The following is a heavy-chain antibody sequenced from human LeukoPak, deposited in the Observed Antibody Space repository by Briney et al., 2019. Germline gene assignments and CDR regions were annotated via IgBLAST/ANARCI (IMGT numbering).Heavy chain of an antibody. Sequence: SETLSLTCTVSGGSINSGSYYWSWIRQPAGKGLEWIGRISSSGSTNYNPSLKSRVTISVDTSKNQFSLKLSSVTAADTAVYFCARGPYSYDSSGAFDIWGQGTMVTVSS. CDR1: GGSINSGSYY. CDR3: ARGPYSYDSSGAFDI. V-gene: IGHV4-61*02. J-gene: IGHJ3*02. D-gene: IGHD3-22*01. CDR2: ISSSGST.